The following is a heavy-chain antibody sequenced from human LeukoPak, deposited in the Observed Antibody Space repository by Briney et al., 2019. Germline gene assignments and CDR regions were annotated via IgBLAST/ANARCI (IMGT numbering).Heavy chain of an antibody. D-gene: IGHD1-26*01. Sequence: GESLKISCKGSEYSSTTYWIGWVRQMPGKGLEWMGIIYPGDSDTRYSPSFQGQVTISADKSISTAYLQWRSLKASDTAMYYCARRSGRYQKYYFDYWGQGTLVTVSS. CDR1: EYSSTTYW. J-gene: IGHJ4*02. CDR3: ARRSGRYQKYYFDY. V-gene: IGHV5-51*01. CDR2: IYPGDSDT.